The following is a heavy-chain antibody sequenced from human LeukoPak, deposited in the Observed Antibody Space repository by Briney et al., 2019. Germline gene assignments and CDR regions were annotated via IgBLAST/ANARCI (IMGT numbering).Heavy chain of an antibody. V-gene: IGHV1-3*01. CDR3: ARPYEGLGRFFDY. CDR1: GYTFTSYA. D-gene: IGHD3-3*01. CDR2: IDAGNGNT. Sequence: GASVKVSCKASGYTFTSYAMHWVRQAPGQRLEWMGWIDAGNGNTKYSQKFQGRVTITRDTSASTAYMELSSLRSEDTAVYYCARPYEGLGRFFDYWGQGTLVTVSS. J-gene: IGHJ4*02.